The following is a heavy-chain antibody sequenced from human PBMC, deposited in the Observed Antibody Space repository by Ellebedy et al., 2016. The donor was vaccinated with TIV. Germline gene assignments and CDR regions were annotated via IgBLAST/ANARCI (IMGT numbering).Heavy chain of an antibody. Sequence: GESLKISCAASGFTFSSYSMNWVRQAPGKGLEWVSSISSSSSYIYYADSVKGRFTISRDNSKNTLYLQMNSLRAEDTAVYYCARKGTDRWDAFDIWGQGTMVTVSS. V-gene: IGHV3-21*01. CDR2: ISSSSSYI. D-gene: IGHD1-14*01. CDR3: ARKGTDRWDAFDI. J-gene: IGHJ3*02. CDR1: GFTFSSYS.